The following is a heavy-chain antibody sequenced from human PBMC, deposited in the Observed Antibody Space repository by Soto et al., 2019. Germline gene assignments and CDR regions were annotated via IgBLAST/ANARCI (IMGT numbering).Heavy chain of an antibody. V-gene: IGHV4-31*11. J-gene: IGHJ4*02. CDR3: ARSSQSTVTTLDY. D-gene: IGHD4-17*01. Sequence: PSETLSLTCAVGSGSSSRGGYSCSWIRQPPGKGLEWIGYIYYSGSTYYNPSLKSRVTISVDTSKNQFSLKLSSVTAADTAVYYCARSSQSTVTTLDYWGQGTLVTVSS. CDR2: IYYSGST. CDR1: SGSSSRGGYS.